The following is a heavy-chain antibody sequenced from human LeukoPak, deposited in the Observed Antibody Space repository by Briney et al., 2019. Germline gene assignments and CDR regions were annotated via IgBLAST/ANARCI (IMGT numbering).Heavy chain of an antibody. CDR1: GGSVSSGSYY. D-gene: IGHD6-19*01. V-gene: IGHV4-61*01. J-gene: IGHJ6*02. Sequence: SETLSLTCTVSGGSVSSGSYYRSWIRQPPGKGLEWIGYIYYSGSTNYNPSLKSRVTISVDTSKNQFSLKLSSVTAADTAVYYCARSPRGGWYGYYYYYGMDVWGQGTTVTVSS. CDR2: IYYSGST. CDR3: ARSPRGGWYGYYYYYGMDV.